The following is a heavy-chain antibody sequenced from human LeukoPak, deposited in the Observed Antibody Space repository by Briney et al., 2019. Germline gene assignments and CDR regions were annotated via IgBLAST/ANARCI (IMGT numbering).Heavy chain of an antibody. CDR3: AKSEYSSARGAFDL. J-gene: IGHJ3*01. Sequence: AAVKDSFTASGYTLTTYFMHLVPQAPGEGLGWMGNINPSGGSTSYAQKFQGSVTMNKYMSTSTVYMELSSLRSEDTDVYYCAKSEYSSARGAFDLWGQGTMVTVSS. V-gene: IGHV1-46*01. D-gene: IGHD6-25*01. CDR1: GYTLTTYF. CDR2: INPSGGST.